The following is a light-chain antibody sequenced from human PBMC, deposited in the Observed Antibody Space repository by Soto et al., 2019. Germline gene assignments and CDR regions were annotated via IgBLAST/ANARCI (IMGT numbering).Light chain of an antibody. CDR1: QSISSW. CDR3: QPLNNYPLT. CDR2: AAS. V-gene: IGKV1-9*01. J-gene: IGKJ4*01. Sequence: ASQSISSWLAWYPQKPGKAPMLLIYAASTLQSGVPSRFSGSGSDTEFTLTISSLQPEDFTTYYCQPLNNYPLTFGGGTKVDI.